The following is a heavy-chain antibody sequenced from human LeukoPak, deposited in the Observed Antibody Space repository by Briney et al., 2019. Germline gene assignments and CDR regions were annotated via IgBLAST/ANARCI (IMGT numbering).Heavy chain of an antibody. J-gene: IGHJ4*02. D-gene: IGHD3-22*01. Sequence: PSETLSLTCSVSGVSISSSNSYWGWIRQPPGKGLEWIGEIYHSGSTNYNPSLKSRVTISVDKSKNQFSLKLSSVTAADTAVYYCARAWTYYYDSSGYPSFDYWGQGTLVTVSS. CDR3: ARAWTYYYDSSGYPSFDY. CDR2: IYHSGST. CDR1: GVSISSSNSY. V-gene: IGHV4-39*07.